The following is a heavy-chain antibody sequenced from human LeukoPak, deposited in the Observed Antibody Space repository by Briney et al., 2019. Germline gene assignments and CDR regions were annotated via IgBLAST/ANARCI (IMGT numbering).Heavy chain of an antibody. CDR2: VNPNSGGT. CDR1: GYTFTGYY. Sequence: ASVKVSCKASGYTFTGYYMHWVRQAPGQGLEWMGWVNPNSGGTNYAQKFQGRVTMTRDTSISTAYMELSRLRSDDTAVYYCAREGYYDSSGYPWGQGTLVTVSS. V-gene: IGHV1-2*02. CDR3: AREGYYDSSGYP. D-gene: IGHD3-22*01. J-gene: IGHJ5*02.